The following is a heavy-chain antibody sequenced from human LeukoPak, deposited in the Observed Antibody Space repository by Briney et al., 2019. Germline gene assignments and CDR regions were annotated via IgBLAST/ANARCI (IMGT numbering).Heavy chain of an antibody. CDR1: GGSISSYY. CDR3: ARHGNSRRTYYYGMDV. J-gene: IGHJ6*02. D-gene: IGHD6-13*01. Sequence: SETLSLTCTVSGGSISSYYWSWIRQPPGKGLEWIGYIYYSGSTNYNPSLKSRVTISVDTSKNQFSLKLSSVTAADTAVYYCARHGNSRRTYYYGMDVWGQRTTVTVSS. V-gene: IGHV4-59*08. CDR2: IYYSGST.